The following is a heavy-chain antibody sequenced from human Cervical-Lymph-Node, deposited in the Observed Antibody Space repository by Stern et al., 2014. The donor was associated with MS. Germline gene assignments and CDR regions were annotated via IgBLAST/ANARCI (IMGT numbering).Heavy chain of an antibody. CDR1: GGTFSSST. J-gene: IGHJ4*02. Sequence: QMQLVQSGAEVKKPGSSVKVSCKASGGTFSSSTLSWVRQAPGQGLEWMGGIIPLFGTAKYAQKFQGRVTITADESTSTAYMELSSLRSEDTAVYYCARELSQVLVYWGQGTLVTVSS. CDR3: ARELSQVLVY. CDR2: IIPLFGTA. V-gene: IGHV1-69*01.